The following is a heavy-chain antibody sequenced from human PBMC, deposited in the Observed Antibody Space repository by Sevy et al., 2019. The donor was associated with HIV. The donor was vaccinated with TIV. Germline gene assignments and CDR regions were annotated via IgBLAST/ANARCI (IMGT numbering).Heavy chain of an antibody. D-gene: IGHD3-16*01. CDR1: GNTFGSYG. J-gene: IGHJ4*02. CDR3: AREGEADYYFES. V-gene: IGHV1-18*01. Sequence: ASVKVSCKASGNTFGSYGISWVRQAPGQGLEWMGWISIDNGDTKYIENLQGRVTMTRDTSTGTAYMELTSLRADDTAVYYCAREGEADYYFESWGQGTLVTVSS. CDR2: ISIDNGDT.